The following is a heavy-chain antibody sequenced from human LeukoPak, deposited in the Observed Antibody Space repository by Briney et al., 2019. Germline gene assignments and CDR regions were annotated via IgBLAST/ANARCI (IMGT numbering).Heavy chain of an antibody. CDR3: ASGRGVSGWYPYWYFDL. D-gene: IGHD6-19*01. V-gene: IGHV3-23*01. J-gene: IGHJ2*01. Sequence: PGGSLRLSCAASGFTFSSYAMSWVRQAPGKGLEWVSAISGSGGSTYYADSVKGRFTISRDNSKNTLYLQMNSLRAEDTAVYYCASGRGVSGWYPYWYFDLWGRGTLVTVSS. CDR2: ISGSGGST. CDR1: GFTFSSYA.